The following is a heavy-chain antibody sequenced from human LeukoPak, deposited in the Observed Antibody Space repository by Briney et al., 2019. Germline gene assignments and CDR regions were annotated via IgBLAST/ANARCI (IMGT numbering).Heavy chain of an antibody. D-gene: IGHD6-19*01. CDR3: ARSEVLGWYSSGWYYFDY. Sequence: SVKVSCKASGGTFSSYAISWVRQAPGQGLEWMGGIIPIFGTANYAQKFQGRVTITADESTSTAYMELSSLRSEDTAVYYCARSEVLGWYSSGWYYFDYWGQGTLVTVSS. J-gene: IGHJ4*02. CDR1: GGTFSSYA. CDR2: IIPIFGTA. V-gene: IGHV1-69*13.